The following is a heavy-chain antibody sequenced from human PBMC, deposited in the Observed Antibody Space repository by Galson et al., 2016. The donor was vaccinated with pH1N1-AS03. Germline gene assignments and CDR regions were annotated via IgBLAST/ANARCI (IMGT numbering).Heavy chain of an antibody. Sequence: SVKVSCKASGYTFSTYGVSWVRQAPGQGLEWMGWISGYDDDTNYAQNVAGRVTMTTDKSTSTVYMELRSLRSDDTAVYYCARDRGFRPDTFAIWGQGTWVTVSS. CDR3: ARDRGFRPDTFAI. V-gene: IGHV1-18*04. CDR1: GYTFSTYG. D-gene: IGHD2-15*01. J-gene: IGHJ3*02. CDR2: ISGYDDDT.